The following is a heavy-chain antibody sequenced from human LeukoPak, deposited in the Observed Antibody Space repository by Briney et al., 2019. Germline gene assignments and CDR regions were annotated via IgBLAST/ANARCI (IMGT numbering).Heavy chain of an antibody. CDR3: AREFVVVPAANTLGDWFDP. V-gene: IGHV4-30-4*08. J-gene: IGHJ5*02. CDR2: IYYSGST. Sequence: PSETLSLTCTVSGGSTSSGDYYWSWIRQPPGKGLEWIGYIYYSGSTYYNPSLKSRVTISVDTSKNQFSLKLSSVTAADTAVYYCAREFVVVPAANTLGDWFDPWGQGTLVTVSS. CDR1: GGSTSSGDYY. D-gene: IGHD2-2*01.